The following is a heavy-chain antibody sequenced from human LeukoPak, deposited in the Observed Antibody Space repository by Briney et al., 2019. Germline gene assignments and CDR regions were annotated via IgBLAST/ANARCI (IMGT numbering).Heavy chain of an antibody. Sequence: GGSLRLSCAASGFTVSDNFMSWVRQIPGKGLEWVSVIYKNGGAFYADSVKGRFTISRDNAKNSLYLQMNSLRAEDTAVYYCARDNGYYYAGYWGQGTLVTVSS. V-gene: IGHV3-53*01. CDR1: GFTVSDNF. D-gene: IGHD3-22*01. CDR3: ARDNGYYYAGY. CDR2: IYKNGGA. J-gene: IGHJ4*02.